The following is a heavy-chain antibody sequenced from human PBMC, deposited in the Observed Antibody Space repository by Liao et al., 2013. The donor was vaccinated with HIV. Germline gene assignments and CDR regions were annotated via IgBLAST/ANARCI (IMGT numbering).Heavy chain of an antibody. CDR1: GGSISSYY. J-gene: IGHJ2*01. CDR2: MNTGGST. V-gene: IGHV4-4*07. CDR3: ARGLVTPEGDWYFDL. D-gene: IGHD4-23*01. Sequence: QVQVQESGPGLVKPSETLSLTCTVSGGSISSYYWSWIRQSAGKGLEWIGRMNTGGSTNHNPSLKSRVIMSVDTSKNHFSLKLTSVTAADTTVYYCARGLVTPEGDWYFDLWGRGTLVTVSS.